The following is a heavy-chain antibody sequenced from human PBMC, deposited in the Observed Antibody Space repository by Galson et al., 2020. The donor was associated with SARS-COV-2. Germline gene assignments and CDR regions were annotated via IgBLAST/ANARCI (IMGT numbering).Heavy chain of an antibody. Sequence: ETSETLSLPFTVSGNSIISADHYWTWIRQPPGKGLEWIGYIHYSGNPYYNPSLKSRLTMSVDRSKNQFSLKLRSVTAADTAVYYCARDRTLSRGISYGACFDPWGQGTLVTVSS. CDR3: ARDRTLSRGISYGACFDP. V-gene: IGHV4-31*03. J-gene: IGHJ5*02. D-gene: IGHD3-16*01. CDR1: GNSIISADHY. CDR2: IHYSGNP.